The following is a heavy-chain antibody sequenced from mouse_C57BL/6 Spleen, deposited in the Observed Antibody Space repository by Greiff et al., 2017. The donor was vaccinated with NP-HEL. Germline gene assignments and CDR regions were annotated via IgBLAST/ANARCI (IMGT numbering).Heavy chain of an antibody. CDR1: GYSITSGYD. Sequence: EVQLQQSGPGMVKPSQSLSLTCTVTGYSITSGYDWHWIRHFPGNKLEWMGYISYSGSTNYNPSLKSRISITHDTSKNHFFLKLNSVTTEDTATYYCARGKGYGNYAWFAYWGQGTLVTVSA. J-gene: IGHJ3*01. V-gene: IGHV3-1*01. CDR2: ISYSGST. D-gene: IGHD2-10*02. CDR3: ARGKGYGNYAWFAY.